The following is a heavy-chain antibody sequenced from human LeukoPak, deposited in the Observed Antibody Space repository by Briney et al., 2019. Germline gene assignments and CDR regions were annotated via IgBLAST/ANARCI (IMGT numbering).Heavy chain of an antibody. Sequence: SETLSLTCTVSGGSISSYYWSWIRQPPGKGLERIGYIYYSGSTNYNPSLKSRVTISVDTSKNQFSLKLSSVTAADTAVYYCAREEYSSDWYGHDSWGQGTLVTVSS. J-gene: IGHJ4*02. CDR2: IYYSGST. V-gene: IGHV4-59*01. D-gene: IGHD6-13*01. CDR1: GGSISSYY. CDR3: AREEYSSDWYGHDS.